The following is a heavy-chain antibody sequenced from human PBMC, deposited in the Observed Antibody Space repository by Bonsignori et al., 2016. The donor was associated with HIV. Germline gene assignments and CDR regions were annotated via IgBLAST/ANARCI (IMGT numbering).Heavy chain of an antibody. CDR3: ATSRGRVVVGVPLPVDFDY. D-gene: IGHD2-15*01. CDR2: INPNSGGT. J-gene: IGHJ4*02. CDR1: GYTFTGYY. V-gene: IGHV1-2*02. Sequence: ASVKVSCKASGYTFTGYYMYWVRQAPGQGLEWMGWINPNSGGTNYAQKFQGRVTMTRDTSISTAYMELSRLRSDDTAVYYCATSRGRVVVGVPLPVDFDYWGQGTLVTVSS.